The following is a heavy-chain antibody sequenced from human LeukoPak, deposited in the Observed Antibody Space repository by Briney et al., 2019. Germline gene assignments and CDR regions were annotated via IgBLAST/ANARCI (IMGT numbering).Heavy chain of an antibody. CDR3: ASTGRYGGNSDYYYYYYMDV. Sequence: SETLSLTCTVSGYSISSGYYWGWIRQPPGKGLEWIGSSYHSGSTYYNPSLKSRVTISVDTSKNQFSLKLSSVTAADTAVYYCASTGRYGGNSDYYYYYYMDVWGKGTTVTVSS. CDR1: GYSISSGYY. D-gene: IGHD4-23*01. V-gene: IGHV4-38-2*02. J-gene: IGHJ6*03. CDR2: SYHSGST.